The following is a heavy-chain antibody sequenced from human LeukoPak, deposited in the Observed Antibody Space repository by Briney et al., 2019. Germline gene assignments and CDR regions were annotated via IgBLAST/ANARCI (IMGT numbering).Heavy chain of an antibody. V-gene: IGHV3-66*02. CDR2: IYSDGST. J-gene: IGHJ4*02. CDR1: GFIVSGDF. CDR3: ARDLKLFDY. Sequence: GGSLRLSCAASGFIVSGDFMSWVRQAPGKGLEWVSVIYSDGSTYYADSVKGRFTISRDNSKNTLYLQMNSLRAEDTAVYYCARDLKLFDYWGQGTLVTVSS.